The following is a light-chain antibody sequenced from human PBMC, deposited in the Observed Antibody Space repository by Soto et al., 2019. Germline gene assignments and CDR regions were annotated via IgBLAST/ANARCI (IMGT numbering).Light chain of an antibody. V-gene: IGLV3-21*02. CDR3: QVWDTSSDLNWV. J-gene: IGLJ3*02. Sequence: SSELTQPPSVSVAPGQTARITCGGTNIGTKSVHWYQQKPGQAPVLAVYDDSDRPSGIPERFSGSNSGNTATLTISRVEAGDEADYYCQVWDTSSDLNWVFGGGTKLTVL. CDR2: DDS. CDR1: NIGTKS.